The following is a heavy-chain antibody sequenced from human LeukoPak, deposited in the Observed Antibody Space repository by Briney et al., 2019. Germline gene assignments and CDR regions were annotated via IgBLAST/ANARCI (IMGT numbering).Heavy chain of an antibody. D-gene: IGHD3-10*01. CDR2: ISGSGGST. Sequence: TGGSLRLSFAASGFTFDTYWMSWVRQAPGKGLEWVSAISGSGGSTYYADSVKDRFTISRDNSKNTLYLQMNSLRAEDTAVYYCAKDSRGNYYYYMDVWGKGTTVTVS. J-gene: IGHJ6*03. CDR1: GFTFDTYW. V-gene: IGHV3-23*01. CDR3: AKDSRGNYYYYMDV.